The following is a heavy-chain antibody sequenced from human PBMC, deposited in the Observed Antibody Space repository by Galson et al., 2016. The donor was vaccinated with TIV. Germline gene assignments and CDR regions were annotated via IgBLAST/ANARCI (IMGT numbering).Heavy chain of an antibody. J-gene: IGHJ4*02. Sequence: SVKVSCKAYGNTFTNYYMNWIRQAPGQGLEWMGIINTKGDYSTYAQKFQGRVTMTRDTSTSTVSMELRNLRSEDTAVYYRATERPGAEVDGWGDWGQGTLVIVSS. CDR3: ATERPGAEVDGWGD. D-gene: IGHD3-10*01. CDR2: INTKGDYS. V-gene: IGHV1-46*01. CDR1: GNTFTNYY.